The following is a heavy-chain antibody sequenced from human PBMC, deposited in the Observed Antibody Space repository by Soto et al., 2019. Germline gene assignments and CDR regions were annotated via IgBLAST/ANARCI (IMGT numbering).Heavy chain of an antibody. V-gene: IGHV1-46*01. CDR3: AAASGELLSIYFDY. CDR2: INPSGGST. CDR1: GYTFTSYF. J-gene: IGHJ4*02. D-gene: IGHD3-10*01. Sequence: ASVKVSCKASGYTFTSYFLHWVRQAPGQGLEWMGLINPSGGSTSYAQRFQGRVTMTRDTSTTTVSMELSSLRSEDTAVYYCAAASGELLSIYFDYVGQGTLVTVSS.